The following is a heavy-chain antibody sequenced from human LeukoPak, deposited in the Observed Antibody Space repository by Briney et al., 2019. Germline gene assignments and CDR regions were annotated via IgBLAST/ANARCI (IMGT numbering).Heavy chain of an antibody. J-gene: IGHJ6*02. Sequence: SVKVSCKASGGTFSSYAISWVRQAPGQGLEWMGRIIPILGIANYAQKFQGRVTITADKSTSTAYMELSSLRSEDTAVYYCAGDRPSIVVVPAGNGMDVWGQGTTVTVSS. V-gene: IGHV1-69*04. CDR1: GGTFSSYA. D-gene: IGHD2-2*01. CDR2: IIPILGIA. CDR3: AGDRPSIVVVPAGNGMDV.